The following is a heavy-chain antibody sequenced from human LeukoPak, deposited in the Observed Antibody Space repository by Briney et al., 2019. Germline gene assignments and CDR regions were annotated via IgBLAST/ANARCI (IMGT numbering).Heavy chain of an antibody. Sequence: ASVKVSCKASGGTFSSYAISWVRQAPGQGLEWMGRIIPIFGTANYAQKFQGRVTITTDESTSTAYMELSSLRSEDTAVYYCARDLWDTAIDNWFDPWGRGTLVTVSS. V-gene: IGHV1-69*05. CDR2: IIPIFGTA. J-gene: IGHJ5*02. CDR3: ARDLWDTAIDNWFDP. CDR1: GGTFSSYA. D-gene: IGHD5-18*01.